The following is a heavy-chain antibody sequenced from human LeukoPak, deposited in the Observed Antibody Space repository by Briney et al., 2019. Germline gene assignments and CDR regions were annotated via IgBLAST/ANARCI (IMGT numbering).Heavy chain of an antibody. V-gene: IGHV3-30*18. CDR3: AKDHPYYYGSGSYYNEPDDY. CDR1: GFTFSSYG. J-gene: IGHJ4*02. CDR2: ISYDGSNK. D-gene: IGHD3-10*01. Sequence: GRSLRLPCAASGFTFSSYGMHWVRQAPGKGLEWVAVISYDGSNKYYADSVKGRFTISRDNSKNTLYLQMNSLRAEDTAVYYCAKDHPYYYGSGSYYNEPDDYWGQGTLVTVSS.